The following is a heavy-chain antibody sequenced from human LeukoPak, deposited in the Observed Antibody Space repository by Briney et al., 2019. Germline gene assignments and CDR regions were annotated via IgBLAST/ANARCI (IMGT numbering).Heavy chain of an antibody. J-gene: IGHJ4*02. CDR2: ISYDGSNK. Sequence: PGRSLRLSCAASGFTFSSYGMHWVRQAPGKGLEWVAVISYDGSNKCYADSVKGRFTISRDNSKNTLYLQMNSLRAEDTAVYYCAKGATPVYWGQGTLVTVSS. D-gene: IGHD2-15*01. CDR1: GFTFSSYG. V-gene: IGHV3-30*18. CDR3: AKGATPVY.